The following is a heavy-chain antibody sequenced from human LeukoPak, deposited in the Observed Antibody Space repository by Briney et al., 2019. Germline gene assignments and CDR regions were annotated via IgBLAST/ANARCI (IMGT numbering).Heavy chain of an antibody. J-gene: IGHJ4*02. V-gene: IGHV1-69*06. Sequence: ASVKVSCKASGGTFSSYAISWVRQAPGQGLEWMGGIIPIFGTANYAQKFQGRVTITADKSTSTAYMELSSLRSEDTAVYYCARGLRFFGDLDYWGQGTLVTVSS. CDR2: IIPIFGTA. CDR1: GGTFSSYA. D-gene: IGHD3-3*01. CDR3: ARGLRFFGDLDY.